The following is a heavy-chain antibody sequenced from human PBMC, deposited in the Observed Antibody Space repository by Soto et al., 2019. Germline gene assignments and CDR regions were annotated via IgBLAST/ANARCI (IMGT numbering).Heavy chain of an antibody. J-gene: IGHJ5*02. CDR1: GFTFSDYY. D-gene: IGHD6-13*01. CDR2: ISSSSYT. CDR3: ARQRSTNWFDP. V-gene: IGHV3-11*06. Sequence: QVQLVEPGGGLVKPGGSLRLSCAASGFTFSDYYMTWIRQAPGKGLEWVSYISSSSYTNYADSVKGRFTISRDNAKNSLFLQMNSLRAEDMAVYYCARQRSTNWFDPWGQGTLVTISS.